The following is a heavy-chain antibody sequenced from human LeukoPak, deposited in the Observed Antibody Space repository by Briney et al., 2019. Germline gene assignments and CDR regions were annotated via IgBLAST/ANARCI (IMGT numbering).Heavy chain of an antibody. J-gene: IGHJ4*02. V-gene: IGHV3-21*05. CDR2: IYARRGIT. Sequence: GGSLTLSCSASGFTFTIFGLNWVRQAPGKGPEWISYIYARRGITYYADSVKRRFIISRDNAKNSLYLQMNSLRAEDTAVYYCARARTDFWSGYYDFWGQGTLVTVSS. D-gene: IGHD3-3*01. CDR1: GFTFTIFG. CDR3: ARARTDFWSGYYDF.